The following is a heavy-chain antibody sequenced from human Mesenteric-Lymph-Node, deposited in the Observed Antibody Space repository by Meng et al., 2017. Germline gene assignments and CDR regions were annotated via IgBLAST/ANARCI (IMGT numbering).Heavy chain of an antibody. CDR3: ARDDYVWGVGTP. Sequence: GGSLRLSCAASGFTFSSYAMHWVRQAPGKGLEWVANIKEDGSEKYYVDSVKGRFTISRDNAKNSLYLQMNRLRAEDTAVYYCARDDYVWGVGTPWGQGTLVTVSS. D-gene: IGHD3-16*01. CDR2: IKEDGSEK. V-gene: IGHV3-7*01. CDR1: GFTFSSYA. J-gene: IGHJ4*02.